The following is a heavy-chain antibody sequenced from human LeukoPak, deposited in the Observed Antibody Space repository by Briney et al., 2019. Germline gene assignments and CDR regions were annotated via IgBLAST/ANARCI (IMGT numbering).Heavy chain of an antibody. J-gene: IGHJ4*02. Sequence: SETLSLTCTVSGGSISTYYWSWIRQPPGKGLEWIGYIYYSGSTNYNSSLKSRVTISVDTSKNQFFLKLSSVTAADTAVYYCARHTYGTGSQYWGQGTLVTVSS. D-gene: IGHD3-10*01. V-gene: IGHV4-59*08. CDR3: ARHTYGTGSQY. CDR1: GGSISTYY. CDR2: IYYSGST.